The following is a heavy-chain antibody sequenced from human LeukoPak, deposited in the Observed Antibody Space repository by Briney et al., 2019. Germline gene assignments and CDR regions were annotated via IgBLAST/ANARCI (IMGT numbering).Heavy chain of an antibody. CDR1: GFTFSSYW. J-gene: IGHJ4*02. V-gene: IGHV3-74*01. Sequence: GGSLRLSCAASGFTFSSYWMHWVRQVPGKGLVWVSRIKSDGSSTTYADSVKGRFTISRDNAKNTLYLQMSSLRAEDTAVYYCAREERTRRTLDYWGQGTLVTVSS. CDR2: IKSDGSST. D-gene: IGHD1-1*01. CDR3: AREERTRRTLDY.